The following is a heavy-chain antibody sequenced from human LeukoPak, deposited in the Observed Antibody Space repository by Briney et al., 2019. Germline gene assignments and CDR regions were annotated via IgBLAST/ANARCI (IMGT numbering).Heavy chain of an antibody. CDR1: GFNFITAA. D-gene: IGHD4-23*01. Sequence: GGSLRLSCAASGFNFITAAMTWVRQAPGKGLEWVSLIGSSGGSTYYADSVKGRFTISRDSAKKSVYLQMNSLRAEDTAIYYCARDPVGYYYAMDVWGQGTTVTVSS. J-gene: IGHJ6*02. CDR2: IGSSGGST. CDR3: ARDPVGYYYAMDV. V-gene: IGHV3-23*01.